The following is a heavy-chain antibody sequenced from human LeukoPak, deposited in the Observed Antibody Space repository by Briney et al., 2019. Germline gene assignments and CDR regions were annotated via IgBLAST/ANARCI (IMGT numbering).Heavy chain of an antibody. CDR1: GGSFSGYY. Sequence: TSETLSLTCAVYGGSFSGYYWSWIRQPPGKGLEWIGEINHSGSTNYNPSLKSRVTISVDTSKNQFSLKLSSVTAADTAVYYCAREGRTKVTPRPDGFDIWGQGTMVTVSS. D-gene: IGHD4-17*01. CDR2: INHSGST. CDR3: AREGRTKVTPRPDGFDI. J-gene: IGHJ3*02. V-gene: IGHV4-34*01.